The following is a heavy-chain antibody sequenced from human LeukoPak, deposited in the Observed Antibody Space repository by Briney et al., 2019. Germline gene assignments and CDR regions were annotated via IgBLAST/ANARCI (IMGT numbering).Heavy chain of an antibody. Sequence: SETLSLTCAVYGGSFSGYYWSWIRQPPGKGLEWIGEINHSGSTNYNPSLKSRVTISVDTSKNQFSLKLSSVTAADTAVYYCARVDHLAVAGTHYYYGMDVWGQGTTVTVSS. D-gene: IGHD6-19*01. CDR1: GGSFSGYY. V-gene: IGHV4-34*01. J-gene: IGHJ6*02. CDR2: INHSGST. CDR3: ARVDHLAVAGTHYYYGMDV.